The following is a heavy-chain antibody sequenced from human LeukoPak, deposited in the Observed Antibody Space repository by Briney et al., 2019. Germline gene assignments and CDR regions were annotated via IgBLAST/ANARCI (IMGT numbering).Heavy chain of an antibody. D-gene: IGHD5-18*01. Sequence: GGSLRLSCAASGFTFSSSAMSWVRQAPGEGLEGVSTIGGSGGSTYYADSVNGRFTISRDISKNTLYLQMNSLSAEDTAIYYCAKTFNRAYTYGPAEYWGQGTLVTVSS. CDR3: AKTFNRAYTYGPAEY. CDR1: GFTFSSSA. V-gene: IGHV3-23*01. J-gene: IGHJ4*02. CDR2: IGGSGGST.